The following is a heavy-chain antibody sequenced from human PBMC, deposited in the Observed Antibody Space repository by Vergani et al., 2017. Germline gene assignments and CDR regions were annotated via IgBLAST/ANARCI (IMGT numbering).Heavy chain of an antibody. Sequence: QVQLVESGGGVVKPGRSLRLSCAASGFTFSSYGMHWVRQAPGKGLEWVAVIWYDGSNKYYADSVKGRFTISRDNSKNTLYLQMNSLRAEDTAVYYCARNSGSYSGAFDVWGQGTMVTVSS. CDR1: GFTFSSYG. CDR2: IWYDGSNK. V-gene: IGHV3-33*01. CDR3: ARNSGSYSGAFDV. J-gene: IGHJ3*01. D-gene: IGHD1-26*01.